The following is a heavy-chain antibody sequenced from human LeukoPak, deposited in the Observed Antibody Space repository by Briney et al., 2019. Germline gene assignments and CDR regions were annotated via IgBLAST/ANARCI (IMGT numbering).Heavy chain of an antibody. CDR1: GFTFSSYW. D-gene: IGHD2-21*02. CDR2: IKQDGSEK. CDR3: ARVRYCGGDCLNYFDY. V-gene: IGHV3-7*01. Sequence: GGSLRLSCAASGFTFSSYWMSWVRQAPGKGLEWVANIKQDGSEKYYVDSVKGRFTISRDNAKNSLYPQMNSLRAEDTAVYYCARVRYCGGDCLNYFDYWGQGTLVTVSS. J-gene: IGHJ4*02.